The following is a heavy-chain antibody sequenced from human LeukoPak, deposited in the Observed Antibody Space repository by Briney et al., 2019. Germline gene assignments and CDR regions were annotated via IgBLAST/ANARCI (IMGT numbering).Heavy chain of an antibody. CDR2: INYGGST. Sequence: SETLSLTCAVYGGSFSGYYWSWIRQSPGKGLEWIGEINYGGSTNYNPSLKSRVTISVDTSKNQFPLKLSSVTAADTAVYYCANLGPFDSWGQGTLVTVSS. V-gene: IGHV4-34*01. J-gene: IGHJ4*02. D-gene: IGHD1-26*01. CDR1: GGSFSGYY. CDR3: ANLGPFDS.